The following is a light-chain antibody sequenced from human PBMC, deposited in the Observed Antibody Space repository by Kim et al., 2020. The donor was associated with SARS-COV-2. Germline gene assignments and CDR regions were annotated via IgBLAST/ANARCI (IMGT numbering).Light chain of an antibody. V-gene: IGLV2-14*04. CDR3: ISYASTRSYV. Sequence: GQSITITCTGTSSDVGAYNYGSWYQQHPGKAPKLMIFDVNQRPSGLSDRFSGSKSGNTASLTISGLQAEDEADYYCISYASTRSYVFGTGTKVTVL. CDR1: SSDVGAYNY. CDR2: DVN. J-gene: IGLJ1*01.